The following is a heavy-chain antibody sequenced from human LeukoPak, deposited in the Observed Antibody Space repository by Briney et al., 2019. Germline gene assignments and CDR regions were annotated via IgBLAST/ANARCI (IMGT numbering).Heavy chain of an antibody. V-gene: IGHV4-59*02. Sequence: SETLSLTCSVSGDSVNSYYWSWIRQPPGKGLEWIGYIYYSGSTNYNPSLKSRLTISVDTSKNQFSLKLTSVTTADTAVYYCARLTKRNDAFTIWGQGTMVTVSS. J-gene: IGHJ3*02. CDR2: IYYSGST. CDR3: ARLTKRNDAFTI. CDR1: GDSVNSYY. D-gene: IGHD1-14*01.